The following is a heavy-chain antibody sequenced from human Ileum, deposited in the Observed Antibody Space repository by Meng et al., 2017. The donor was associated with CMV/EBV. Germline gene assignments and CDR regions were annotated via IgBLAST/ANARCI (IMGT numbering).Heavy chain of an antibody. CDR2: ISTSSSYI. CDR1: GFSFINYN. V-gene: IGHV3-21*06. J-gene: IGHJ3*02. Sequence: GESLKISCAASGFSFINYNMNWVRQAPGKGLEWVSSISTSSSYIYYAASVKGRFTVSRDNAKNSLYLQMHSLRVEDTAVYYCVRVSKYHCNGKICYTIDGGAFDIWGQGTMVTVSS. CDR3: VRVSKYHCNGKICYTIDGGAFDI. D-gene: IGHD2/OR15-2a*01.